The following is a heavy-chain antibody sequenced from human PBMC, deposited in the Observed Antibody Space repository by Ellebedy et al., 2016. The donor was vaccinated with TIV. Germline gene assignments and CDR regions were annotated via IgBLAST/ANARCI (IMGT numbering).Heavy chain of an antibody. V-gene: IGHV4-59*08. CDR1: GGSISSYY. Sequence: MPSETLSLTCTVSGGSISSYYWSWIRQPPGKGLEWIGYIYYSGSTNYNTSLKSRVTISVDTSKNQFSLKLSSVTAADTAVYYCASTQDDSRGYIYFDYWGQGTLVTVSS. J-gene: IGHJ4*02. CDR3: ASTQDDSRGYIYFDY. D-gene: IGHD3-22*01. CDR2: IYYSGST.